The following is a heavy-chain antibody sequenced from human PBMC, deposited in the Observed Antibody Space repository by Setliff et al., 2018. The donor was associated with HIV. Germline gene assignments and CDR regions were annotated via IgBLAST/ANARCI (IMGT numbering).Heavy chain of an antibody. V-gene: IGHV4-34*01. J-gene: IGHJ3*02. CDR2: INHSGRT. D-gene: IGHD3-22*01. Sequence: ETLSLTCAVYGGSFTNYFWSWIRQSPGKGLEWIGGINHSGRTKYNPSLKSRVTMSVDTSKNQFSLKLKSVTAADTAVYYCAREDTTGYYSLSAFYIWGQGTLVTVSS. CDR1: GGSFTNYF. CDR3: AREDTTGYYSLSAFYI.